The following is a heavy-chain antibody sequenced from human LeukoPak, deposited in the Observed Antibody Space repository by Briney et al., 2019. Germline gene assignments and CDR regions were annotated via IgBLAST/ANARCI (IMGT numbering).Heavy chain of an antibody. CDR2: ISSSSSYI. D-gene: IGHD4-17*01. CDR3: ARGHMTTVTTGWFDP. V-gene: IGHV3-21*01. Sequence: GGSLRLSCAASGFTFSSYSMNWVRPPPGKGLEWVSSISSSSSYIYYADSVKGRFTISRDNAKNSLYLQMNSLRAEDTAVYYCARGHMTTVTTGWFDPWGQGTLVTVSS. CDR1: GFTFSSYS. J-gene: IGHJ5*02.